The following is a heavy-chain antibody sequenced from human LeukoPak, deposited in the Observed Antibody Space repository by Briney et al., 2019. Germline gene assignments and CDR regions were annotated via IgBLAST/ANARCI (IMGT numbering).Heavy chain of an antibody. Sequence: GGSMRLSCVASGFTFSSCSMNWARQAPGKGLEWVSLISDSSYNIYYADSVKGRFTISRDNAKNSLYLQMNSLRDEDTAVYYCARQLTMPSAIWGQGRIGSVSS. CDR2: ISDSSYNI. CDR1: GFTFSSCS. CDR3: ARQLTMPSAI. V-gene: IGHV3-48*02. J-gene: IGHJ3*02. D-gene: IGHD4/OR15-4a*01.